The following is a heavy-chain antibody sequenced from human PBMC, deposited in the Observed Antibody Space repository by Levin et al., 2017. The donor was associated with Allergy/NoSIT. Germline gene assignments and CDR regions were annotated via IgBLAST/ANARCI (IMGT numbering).Heavy chain of an antibody. D-gene: IGHD3-10*01. J-gene: IGHJ5*02. CDR2: FYYDGTT. CDR1: GDSINTNNYY. Sequence: PGGSLRLSCTVSGDSINTNNYYWGWVRQPPGKGLEWIGTFYYDGTTYSNPSLKSRVTISVDTSKNHFSLRLTSMTAADTAVYYCMRHVFGSGMDNWFDPWGQGTLVAVSS. CDR3: MRHVFGSGMDNWFDP. V-gene: IGHV4-39*01.